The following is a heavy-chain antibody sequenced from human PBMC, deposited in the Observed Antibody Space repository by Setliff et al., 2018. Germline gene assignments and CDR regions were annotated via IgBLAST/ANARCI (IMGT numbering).Heavy chain of an antibody. CDR1: GDSIRRGDY. J-gene: IGHJ4*02. CDR2: IHHSGET. CDR3: ARASDGIDFDYFDY. Sequence: KPSETLSLTCTVSGDSIRRGDYWSWIRQHPGKGLEWIGYIHHSGETFYNPSLRSRVIISVDTSKNQFSLKVTSLIAADTAVYYCARASDGIDFDYFDYWGRGTPVTSPQ. D-gene: IGHD2-21*01. V-gene: IGHV4-31*03.